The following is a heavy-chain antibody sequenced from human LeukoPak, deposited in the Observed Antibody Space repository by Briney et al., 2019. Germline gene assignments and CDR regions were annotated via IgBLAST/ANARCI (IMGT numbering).Heavy chain of an antibody. CDR1: GFMFTSYS. V-gene: IGHV3-21*01. Sequence: GGSLRLSCAASGFMFTSYSMNWVRQAPGKGLEWVSSINSGSSDIYYAGSVRGRFTISRDNAKNSLYLQMSSLRAEDTAVYYCARDGWLDYWGQGTLVTVSS. J-gene: IGHJ4*02. CDR2: INSGSSDI. D-gene: IGHD2-15*01. CDR3: ARDGWLDY.